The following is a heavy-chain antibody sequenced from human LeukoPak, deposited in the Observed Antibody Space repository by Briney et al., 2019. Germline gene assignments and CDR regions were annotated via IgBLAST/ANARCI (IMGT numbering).Heavy chain of an antibody. CDR2: IYHSGST. CDR1: GYSISSGYY. J-gene: IGHJ4*02. Sequence: SETLSLTCAVYGYSISSGYYWGWIRQPPGKGLEWIGSIYHSGSTYYNPSLKSRVTISVDTSKNQFSLKLSSVTAADTAVYYCARHTYYYDSSGLYYFDYWGQGTLVTVSS. D-gene: IGHD3-22*01. CDR3: ARHTYYYDSSGLYYFDY. V-gene: IGHV4-38-2*01.